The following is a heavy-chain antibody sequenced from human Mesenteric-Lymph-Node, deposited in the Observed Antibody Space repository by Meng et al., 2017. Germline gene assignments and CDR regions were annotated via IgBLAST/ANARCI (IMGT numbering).Heavy chain of an antibody. CDR3: ARGGYYSFDY. V-gene: IGHV4-39*07. CDR1: GGSIGSSSYY. D-gene: IGHD5-18*01. J-gene: IGHJ4*02. Sequence: LHLPELGPGRVKPLGTRSLTCTVSGGSIGSSSYYWGWIRQPPGKGLEWIGSIYYSGRTYYNPSLKSRVTISVDKSKNQFSLKLTSVTAADTAVYYCARGGYYSFDYWGQGTLVTVSS. CDR2: IYYSGRT.